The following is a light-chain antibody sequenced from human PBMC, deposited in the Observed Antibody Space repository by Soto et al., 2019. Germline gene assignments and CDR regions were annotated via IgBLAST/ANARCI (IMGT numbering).Light chain of an antibody. CDR1: SSDVGTYNL. V-gene: IGLV2-23*01. J-gene: IGLJ3*02. CDR2: EGS. CDR3: CSYAGNSAWV. Sequence: QSALTQPASVSGSPGQSITISCTGTSSDVGTYNLVSWYQYHPGKAPKLMIYEGSKRPSGVPNRFSGSKCGNTASLTISGLQAEDEADYYCCSYAGNSAWVFGGGTKLTVL.